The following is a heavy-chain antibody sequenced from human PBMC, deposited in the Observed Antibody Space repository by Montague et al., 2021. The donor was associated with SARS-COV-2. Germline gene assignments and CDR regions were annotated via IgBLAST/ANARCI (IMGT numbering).Heavy chain of an antibody. CDR1: GGSISSFY. CDR2: ISDSGST. Sequence: SETRSLTCTVSGGSISSFYWSWFRQPPGKGLEWIGYISDSGSTSYNPSLTSRVTMSVDTSKNQFSLKVNSVTAADTAVYYCGRHYSATLPAVYWGQGTLVAVSS. D-gene: IGHD2-15*01. J-gene: IGHJ4*02. V-gene: IGHV4-59*08. CDR3: GRHYSATLPAVY.